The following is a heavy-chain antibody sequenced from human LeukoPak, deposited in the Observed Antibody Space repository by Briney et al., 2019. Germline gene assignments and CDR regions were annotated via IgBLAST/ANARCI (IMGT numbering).Heavy chain of an antibody. Sequence: SETLSLTCTVSGGSISISSYYWGWIRQPPGKGLEWIGSIYYSGSTYYNPSLKSRVTISVDTSKNQFSLKLSSVTVADTAVYYCATPDPAYYDILTGVYYFDYWGQGTLVTVSS. D-gene: IGHD3-9*01. CDR2: IYYSGST. CDR1: GGSISISSYY. V-gene: IGHV4-39*01. CDR3: ATPDPAYYDILTGVYYFDY. J-gene: IGHJ4*02.